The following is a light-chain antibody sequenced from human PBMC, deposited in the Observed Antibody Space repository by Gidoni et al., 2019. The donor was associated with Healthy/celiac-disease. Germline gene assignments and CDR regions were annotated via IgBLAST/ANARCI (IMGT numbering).Light chain of an antibody. CDR1: QSISSW. CDR2: KAS. J-gene: IGKJ1*01. CDR3: QQYNSYSP. V-gene: IGKV1-5*03. Sequence: DIQMTQSPSTLSASVGDRVTITCRASQSISSWLAWYQQKPGKAPKLLIYKASSLESGVPSRFSGSGSGTEFTLTISSLQPDDFATYYCQQYNSYSPFXQXTKVXIK.